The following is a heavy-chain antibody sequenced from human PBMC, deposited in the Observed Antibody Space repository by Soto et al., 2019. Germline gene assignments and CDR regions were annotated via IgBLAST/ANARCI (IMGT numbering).Heavy chain of an antibody. CDR1: GYTLTELS. D-gene: IGHD6-19*01. Sequence: GASVKVSCKVSGYTLTELSMHWVRQAPGKGLEWMGGFDPEDGETIYAQKFQGRVTMTEDTSTDTAYMELSSLRSEDTAVYYCATVPGSGWLRYFDYWGQGTLVTASS. CDR2: FDPEDGET. V-gene: IGHV1-24*01. J-gene: IGHJ4*02. CDR3: ATVPGSGWLRYFDY.